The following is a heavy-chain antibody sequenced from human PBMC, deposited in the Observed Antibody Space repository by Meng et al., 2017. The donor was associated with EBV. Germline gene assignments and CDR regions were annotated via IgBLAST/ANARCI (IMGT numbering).Heavy chain of an antibody. CDR1: GYTFTSYG. CDR3: ARGLDYFDY. V-gene: IGHV1-18*01. J-gene: IGHJ4*02. Sequence: QVQLLCFVDVVKKPGAAVKVSCKAAGYTFTSYGSRWLRQAPGQRLEWMRWISAYNGNTNDAQKLQGRVTMTTDTSTSTAYMELRSLRSDDTAVYYCARGLDYFDYWGQGTLVTVSS. CDR2: ISAYNGNT.